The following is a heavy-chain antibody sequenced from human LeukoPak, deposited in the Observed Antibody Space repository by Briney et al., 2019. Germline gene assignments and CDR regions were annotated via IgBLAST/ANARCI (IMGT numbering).Heavy chain of an antibody. J-gene: IGHJ4*02. V-gene: IGHV3-11*04. CDR1: GFTFSDYY. CDR3: ARDVGGWLHRGSAYYFDY. Sequence: GGSLRLSCAASGFTFSDYYMSWIRQAPGKGLEWVSYISSSGSTIYYADSVKGRFTISRDNAKNSPYLQMNSLRAEDTAVYYCARDVGGWLHRGSAYYFDYWGQGTLVTVSS. CDR2: ISSSGSTI. D-gene: IGHD5-24*01.